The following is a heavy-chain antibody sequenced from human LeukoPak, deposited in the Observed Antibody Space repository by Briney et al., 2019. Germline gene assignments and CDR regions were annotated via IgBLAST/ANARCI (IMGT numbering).Heavy chain of an antibody. D-gene: IGHD6-13*01. CDR3: ARDLEYSSSWYEQL. CDR2: ISGSGGST. CDR1: GFTFSSYA. J-gene: IGHJ4*02. Sequence: GGSLRLSCAASGFTFSSYAMSWVRQAPGKGLEWVSAISGSGGSTYYADSVKGRFTISRDNAKNSLYLQMNSLRAEDTAVYYCARDLEYSSSWYEQLWGQGTLVTVSS. V-gene: IGHV3-23*01.